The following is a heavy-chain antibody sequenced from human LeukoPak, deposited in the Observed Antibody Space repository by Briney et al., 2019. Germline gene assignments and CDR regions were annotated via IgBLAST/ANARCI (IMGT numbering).Heavy chain of an antibody. CDR1: GFTFSSYG. D-gene: IGHD2-2*01. CDR2: IKSKTDGGTT. CDR3: TTNCSSTSCYIYYYYYMDV. Sequence: GRSLRLSCAASGFTFSSYGMHWVRQAPGKGLEWVGRIKSKTDGGTTDYAAPVKGRFTISRDDSKNTLYLQMNSPKTEDTAVYYCTTNCSSTSCYIYYYYYMDVWGKGTTVTVSS. J-gene: IGHJ6*03. V-gene: IGHV3-15*01.